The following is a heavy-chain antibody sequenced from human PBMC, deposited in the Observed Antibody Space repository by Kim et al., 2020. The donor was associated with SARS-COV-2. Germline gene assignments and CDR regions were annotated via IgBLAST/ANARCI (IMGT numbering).Heavy chain of an antibody. D-gene: IGHD2-21*02. Sequence: SETLSLTCTVSGGSVSSGSYYWSWIRQPPGKGLEWIGYIYYSGSTNYNPSLKSRVTITVDTSKNQFSLKLSSVTAADTAVYYCAREWGGDPYTVYNWFDPWGQGTLVTVSS. CDR2: IYYSGST. CDR3: AREWGGDPYTVYNWFDP. CDR1: GGSVSSGSYY. J-gene: IGHJ5*02. V-gene: IGHV4-61*01.